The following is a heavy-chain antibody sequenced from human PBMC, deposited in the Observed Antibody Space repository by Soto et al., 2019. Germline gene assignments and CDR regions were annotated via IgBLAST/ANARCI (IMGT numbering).Heavy chain of an antibody. Sequence: TLSLTCTVSGGSISSGGYYWSWIRQHPGKGLEWIGYIYYSGSTYYNPSLKSRVTISVDTSKNQFSLKLSSVTAADTAVYYCARGGAITMIVVVHAFDIWGQGTMVTVSS. D-gene: IGHD3-22*01. CDR3: ARGGAITMIVVVHAFDI. V-gene: IGHV4-31*03. CDR1: GGSISSGGYY. CDR2: IYYSGST. J-gene: IGHJ3*02.